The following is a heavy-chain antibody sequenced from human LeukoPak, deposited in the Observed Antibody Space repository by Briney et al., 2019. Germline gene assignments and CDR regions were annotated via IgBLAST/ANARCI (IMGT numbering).Heavy chain of an antibody. CDR1: GYIFTSYG. D-gene: IGHD3-3*01. V-gene: IGHV1-18*01. Sequence: ASVKVSCKTSGYIFTSYGISWVRQAPGQGLEWMGWISGYSGDPNYAQKLQGRVTMTTDTSTSTAYMELRGLRSDDTAVYYCARDGVVTPYYFDYWGQGTPVTVSS. CDR2: ISGYSGDP. CDR3: ARDGVVTPYYFDY. J-gene: IGHJ4*02.